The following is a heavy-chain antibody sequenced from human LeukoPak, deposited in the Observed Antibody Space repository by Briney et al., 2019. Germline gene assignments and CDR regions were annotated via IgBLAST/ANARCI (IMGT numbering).Heavy chain of an antibody. D-gene: IGHD3-3*01. V-gene: IGHV3-9*01. CDR3: AKDSITIFGVVIHFDY. Sequence: PGGSLRLSCAASGFTFDDYAMHWVRQAPVKGLEWVSGISWNSGSIGYADSVKGRFTISRDNAKNSLYLQMNSLRAEDTALYYCAKDSITIFGVVIHFDYWGQGTLVTVSS. CDR2: ISWNSGSI. J-gene: IGHJ4*02. CDR1: GFTFDDYA.